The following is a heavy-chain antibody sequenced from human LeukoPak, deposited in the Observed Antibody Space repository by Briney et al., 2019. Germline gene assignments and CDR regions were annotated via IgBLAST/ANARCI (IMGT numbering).Heavy chain of an antibody. J-gene: IGHJ1*01. CDR1: GFTFSSYG. V-gene: IGHV3-23*01. CDR2: ISGSGGST. CDR3: AIRPIAAAGLQVQH. D-gene: IGHD6-13*01. Sequence: PGGTLRLSCAASGFTFSSYGMSWVRQAPGKGLEWVSAISGSGGSTYYADSVKGRFTISRDNSKNTLYLQMNSLRAEDTAVYYCAIRPIAAAGLQVQHWGQGTLVTVSS.